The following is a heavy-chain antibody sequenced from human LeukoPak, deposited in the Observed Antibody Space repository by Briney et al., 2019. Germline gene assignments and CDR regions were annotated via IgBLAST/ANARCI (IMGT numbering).Heavy chain of an antibody. D-gene: IGHD3-9*01. V-gene: IGHV3-33*01. CDR3: ASDVLRYFDWSFDY. Sequence: GGSLRLSCAASGFTFSSYGMHWVRQAPGKGLEWVAVIWYDGSNKYYADSVKGRFTISRDNSKNTLYLQMNSLRAEDTAVYYCASDVLRYFDWSFDYWGQGTLVTVSS. J-gene: IGHJ4*02. CDR1: GFTFSSYG. CDR2: IWYDGSNK.